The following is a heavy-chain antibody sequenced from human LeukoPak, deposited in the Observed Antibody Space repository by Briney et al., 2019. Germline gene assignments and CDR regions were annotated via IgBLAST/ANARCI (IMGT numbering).Heavy chain of an antibody. V-gene: IGHV3-49*03. J-gene: IGHJ4*02. CDR3: TRIGPGVRGSYTFDY. CDR2: IRSKTYGGTP. CDR1: GFTFGDYS. D-gene: IGHD1-26*01. Sequence: PGGSLRLSCTASGFTFGDYSMSWFRQAPGEGLEWVGFIRSKTYGGTPEYAASVKGRFSISRDDSKRVAYLQMNSLKTEDTALYYCTRIGPGVRGSYTFDYWGQGTLVTVSS.